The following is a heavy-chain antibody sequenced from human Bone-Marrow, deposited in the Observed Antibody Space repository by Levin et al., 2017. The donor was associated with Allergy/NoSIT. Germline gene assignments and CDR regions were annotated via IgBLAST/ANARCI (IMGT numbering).Heavy chain of an antibody. D-gene: IGHD2-15*01. CDR3: AREDMTGSVDY. CDR1: GFTFNDHV. V-gene: IGHV3-64*01. CDR2: INGDGVTT. J-gene: IGHJ4*02. Sequence: PGGSLRLSCAASGFTFNDHVMHWIRQAPGKGLESVSAINGDGVTTFYINSVRGRFTVSRDNYKNTLYLQMGGLRDEDMAIYYCAREDMTGSVDYWGQGTLVTVSS.